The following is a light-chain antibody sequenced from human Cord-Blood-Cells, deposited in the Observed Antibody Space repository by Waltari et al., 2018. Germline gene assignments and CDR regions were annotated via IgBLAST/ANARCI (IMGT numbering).Light chain of an antibody. Sequence: QSALTQPASVSGSPGQSITISCTGTSSDVGSYNFVFWYQQHPGKAPKLMIYEGSKRPSGVSNRFSGSKSGNTASLTISGLQAEDEADYYCCSYAGSSTFVVFGGGTKLTVL. V-gene: IGLV2-23*03. CDR3: CSYAGSSTFVV. CDR1: SSDVGSYNF. J-gene: IGLJ2*01. CDR2: EGS.